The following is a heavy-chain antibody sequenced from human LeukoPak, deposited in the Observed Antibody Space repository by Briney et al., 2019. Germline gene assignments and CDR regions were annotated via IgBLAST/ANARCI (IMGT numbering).Heavy chain of an antibody. J-gene: IGHJ4*02. CDR1: GFTLSTAS. D-gene: IGHD1-1*01. Sequence: GGSLRLSCAASGFTLSTASMNWVRQARGKGLEWISYIDRSSSTTYYADSVKGRFTISRDSAKNTLYLQMNSLRAEDTAVYFCADNLSRWGQGTLVTVSS. V-gene: IGHV3-48*04. CDR2: IDRSSSTT. CDR3: ADNLSR.